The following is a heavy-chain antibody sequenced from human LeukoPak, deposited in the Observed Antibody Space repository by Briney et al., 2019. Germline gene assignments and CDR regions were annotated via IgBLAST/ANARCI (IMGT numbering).Heavy chain of an antibody. CDR3: AKDESYGSGPYGMDV. CDR1: GFTFSSYG. CDR2: IRYDGSNK. J-gene: IGHJ6*02. D-gene: IGHD3-10*01. V-gene: IGHV3-30*02. Sequence: GGSLRLSCAASGFTFSSYGMHWVRQAPGNGLEWVSFIRYDGSNKYYADSVKGRLTISRDNSKNTLYLQMNSLRAEDTAVYYCAKDESYGSGPYGMDVWGQGTTVTVSS.